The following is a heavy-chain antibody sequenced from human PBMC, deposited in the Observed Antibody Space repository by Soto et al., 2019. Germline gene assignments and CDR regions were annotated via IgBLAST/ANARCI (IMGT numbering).Heavy chain of an antibody. CDR3: AMLDPSATTTPLAI. D-gene: IGHD1-1*01. Sequence: QVQLVQSGDEVRKPGSSVKVSCKASGYIFVNYGIAWVRQAPGQGLECMGWISPYSGNTHYARKVQGRLIMTTETSPCANSINHGSLTSTDTALYSCAMLDPSATTTPLAIWAHGTTVTVSS. V-gene: IGHV1-18*01. J-gene: IGHJ6*02. CDR2: ISPYSGNT. CDR1: GYIFVNYG.